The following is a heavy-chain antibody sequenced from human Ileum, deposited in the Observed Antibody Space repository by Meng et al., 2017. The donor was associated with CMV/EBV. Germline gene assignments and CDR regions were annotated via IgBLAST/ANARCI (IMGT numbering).Heavy chain of an antibody. V-gene: IGHV3-30*02. Sequence: GGSLRLSCAASGFTFSPYVMHWVRQAPGKGLEWVASIRFDGTTKYYADSVKGRFTISRDNSRSTLYLQMNSRRDEDTATYYCARALYYFDHWGQGTLVTVSS. J-gene: IGHJ4*02. CDR1: GFTFSPYV. CDR2: IRFDGTTK. CDR3: ARALYYFDH.